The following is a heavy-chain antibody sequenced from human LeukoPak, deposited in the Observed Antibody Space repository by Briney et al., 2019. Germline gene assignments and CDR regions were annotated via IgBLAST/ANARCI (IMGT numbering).Heavy chain of an antibody. CDR3: AILPRILLWNQFDY. J-gene: IGHJ4*02. V-gene: IGHV3-7*01. CDR1: GFTFSSYW. CDR2: IKQDGSEK. Sequence: GGSLRLSCAASGFTFSSYWMSWVRQAPGKGLEWVANIKQDGSEKYYVDSVKGRFTISRDNAKNSLYLQMNSLRAEDTAVYYCAILPRILLWNQFDYWGQGTLVTVSS. D-gene: IGHD5-18*01.